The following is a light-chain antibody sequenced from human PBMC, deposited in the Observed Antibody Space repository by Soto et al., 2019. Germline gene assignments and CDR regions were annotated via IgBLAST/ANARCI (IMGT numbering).Light chain of an antibody. V-gene: IGKV3-20*01. CDR1: QSVSSNY. CDR2: GAS. Sequence: EIVLTQSPGTLSLSPGERATLSCRASQSVSSNYLAWYQQTPGQVPRLLIYGASSKATGIPDRFSGSGSGTDFTLTISRLEPEDFAVYYCQQYGTSPFTFGPGTKVDVK. J-gene: IGKJ3*01. CDR3: QQYGTSPFT.